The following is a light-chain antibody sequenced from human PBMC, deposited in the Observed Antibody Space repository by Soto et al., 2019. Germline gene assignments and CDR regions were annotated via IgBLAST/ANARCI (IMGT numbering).Light chain of an antibody. J-gene: IGKJ2*01. V-gene: IGKV1-33*01. CDR2: AAS. CDR3: QQYDNPLYT. CDR1: QDISNY. Sequence: DIQMTQSPSSLSASVGDRVTITCQASQDISNYLNWYQQNPGKAPKLLIYAASNLETVVPSRFSGSGSGTDFTFTISSLQHEDIATYYCQQYDNPLYTFGQGTKLQIK.